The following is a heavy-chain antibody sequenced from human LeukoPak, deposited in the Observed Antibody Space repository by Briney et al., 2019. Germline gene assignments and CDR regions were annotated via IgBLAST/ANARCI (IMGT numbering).Heavy chain of an antibody. CDR1: GGSSNSDDYH. J-gene: IGHJ4*02. CDR3: ARVQTPYYYGSGFLLDY. CDR2: IYYSGST. D-gene: IGHD3-10*01. Sequence: SETLSLTCTVSGGSSNSDDYHWSWIRRPPGKGLEWIGFIYYSGSTYYNPSLKSRVTISVDTPKNQFSLKMSSVTAEDTAVYYCARVQTPYYYGSGFLLDYWGQGTLVTVSS. V-gene: IGHV4-30-4*08.